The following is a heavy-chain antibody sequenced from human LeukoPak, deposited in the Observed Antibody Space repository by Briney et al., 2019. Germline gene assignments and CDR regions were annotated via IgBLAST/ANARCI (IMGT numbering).Heavy chain of an antibody. V-gene: IGHV3-30-3*01. CDR1: GGSISSFF. Sequence: LSLTCTVSGGSISSFFWSWVRQAPGKGLEWVAVISYDGSNKYYADSVKGRFTISRDNSKNTLYLQMNSLRAEDTSVYYCARRDTATVLDYWGQGTLVTVSS. D-gene: IGHD5-18*01. CDR2: ISYDGSNK. J-gene: IGHJ4*02. CDR3: ARRDTATVLDY.